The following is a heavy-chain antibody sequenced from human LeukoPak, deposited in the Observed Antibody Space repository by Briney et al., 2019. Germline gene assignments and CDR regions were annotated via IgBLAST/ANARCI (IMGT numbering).Heavy chain of an antibody. V-gene: IGHV3-7*01. CDR3: ATSRTFDY. CDR1: GFTFSSYC. Sequence: PVGSLRPSCTASGFTFSSYCMNWVRQAPGQGLEWVANIKQDGSETYYVDSVKGRFTISRDNTKNSLYLQMNNLRTDDTAVYYCATSRTFDYWGQGTLVTVSS. CDR2: IKQDGSET. D-gene: IGHD2-2*01. J-gene: IGHJ4*02.